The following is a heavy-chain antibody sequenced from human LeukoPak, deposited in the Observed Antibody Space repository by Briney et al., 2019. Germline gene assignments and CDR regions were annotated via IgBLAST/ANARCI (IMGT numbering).Heavy chain of an antibody. CDR3: ARDSSTTYYYDGSGYYNWFDP. Sequence: ASVKVSCKASGYTVTSYGISWMRQAPGQGLEWMGWISAYNGNTNYAQKLQGRVTMTTDTSTSTAYMELRSLRSDDTAVYYCARDSSTTYYYDGSGYYNWFDPWGQGTLVTVSS. V-gene: IGHV1-18*01. D-gene: IGHD3-22*01. J-gene: IGHJ5*02. CDR2: ISAYNGNT. CDR1: GYTVTSYG.